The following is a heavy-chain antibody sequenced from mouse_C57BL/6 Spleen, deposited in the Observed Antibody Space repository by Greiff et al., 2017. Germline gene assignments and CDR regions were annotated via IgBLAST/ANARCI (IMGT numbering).Heavy chain of an antibody. D-gene: IGHD2-4*01. J-gene: IGHJ4*01. CDR3: ESRGYDDYEGGYAMAY. Sequence: EVQLVESGGGLVQPGGSLKLSCAASGFTFSDYYMYWVRQTPEKRLEWVAYISNGGGSNYYPDTVKGLFTITRDNAKNTLYLQMSRLRSEDTAMYYCESRGYDDYEGGYAMAYWGQGTSVTVSS. CDR1: GFTFSDYY. V-gene: IGHV5-12*01. CDR2: ISNGGGSN.